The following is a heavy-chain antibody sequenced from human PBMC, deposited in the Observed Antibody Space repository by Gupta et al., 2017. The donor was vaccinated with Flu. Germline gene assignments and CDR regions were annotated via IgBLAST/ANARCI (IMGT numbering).Heavy chain of an antibody. D-gene: IGHD2-2*02. CDR3: ARDNRPYTFNNWFDP. CDR1: GFTLSSYG. J-gene: IGHJ5*02. CDR2: IAHDGSSK. Sequence: QVQLVESGGGVVQPGRSLRLPCAASGFTLSSYGMHGVRQAPGKGLEWVAVIAHDGSSKYYADSVKGRFTISRDNFKDTLYLQMSSLRVEDTAVYYCARDNRPYTFNNWFDPWGQGTLVIVSS. V-gene: IGHV3-30-3*01.